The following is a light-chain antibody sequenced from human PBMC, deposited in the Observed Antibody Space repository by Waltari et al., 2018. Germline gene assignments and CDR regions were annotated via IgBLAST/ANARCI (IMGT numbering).Light chain of an antibody. CDR3: QQCYTFPYT. J-gene: IGKJ2*01. Sequence: DIVLTQSPDSLAVSLGERATINCKSSQSVLCSSNNKNYLAWYQQTPGQPPKLLITWASTRESGVPDRFSGSGSETDFTLTISSLQAEDVAVYYCQQCYTFPYTFGQGTKLEIK. CDR2: WAS. V-gene: IGKV4-1*01. CDR1: QSVLCSSNNKNY.